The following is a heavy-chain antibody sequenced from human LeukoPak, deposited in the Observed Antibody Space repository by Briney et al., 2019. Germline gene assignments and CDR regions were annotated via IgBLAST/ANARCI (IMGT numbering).Heavy chain of an antibody. CDR2: IYYGGST. CDR1: GGSISGHY. J-gene: IGHJ4*02. CDR3: ARHHIVSTGTFDY. Sequence: PSETLSLTCTVSGGSISGHYWSWIRQPPGKGLEWIGYIYYGGSTNYNPSLKSRVTISLDTSKNQFSLKLSSVTAADTAVYYCARHHIVSTGTFDYWGQGTLVTVSS. D-gene: IGHD5/OR15-5a*01. V-gene: IGHV4-59*08.